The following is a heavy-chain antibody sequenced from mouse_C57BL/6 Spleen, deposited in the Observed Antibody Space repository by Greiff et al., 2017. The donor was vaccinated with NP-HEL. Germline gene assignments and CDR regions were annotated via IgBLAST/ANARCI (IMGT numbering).Heavy chain of an antibody. CDR3: ARGGYYVEFAY. J-gene: IGHJ3*01. CDR1: GYSITSGYY. V-gene: IGHV3-6*01. CDR2: ISYDGSN. Sequence: EVHLVESGPGLVKPSQSLSLTCSVTGYSITSGYYWNWIRQFPGNKLEWMGYISYDGSNNYNPSLKNLISITRDTSKNQFFLKLNSVTTEDTATYYCARGGYYVEFAYWGQGTLVTVSA. D-gene: IGHD2-3*01.